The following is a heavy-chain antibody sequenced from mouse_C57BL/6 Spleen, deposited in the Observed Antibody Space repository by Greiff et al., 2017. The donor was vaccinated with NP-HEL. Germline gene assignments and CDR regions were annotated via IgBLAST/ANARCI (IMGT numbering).Heavy chain of an antibody. Sequence: DVMLVESGGGLVKPGGSLKLSCAASGFTFSSYAMSWVRQTPEKRLEWVATISDGGSYTYYPDNVKGRFTISRDNAKNNLYLQMSHLKSEDTAMYYCARAGGNYGYFDVWGTGTTVTVSS. D-gene: IGHD2-1*01. CDR1: GFTFSSYA. V-gene: IGHV5-4*03. CDR2: ISDGGSYT. J-gene: IGHJ1*03. CDR3: ARAGGNYGYFDV.